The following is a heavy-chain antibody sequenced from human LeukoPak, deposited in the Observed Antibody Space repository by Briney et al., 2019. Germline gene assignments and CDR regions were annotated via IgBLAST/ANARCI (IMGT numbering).Heavy chain of an antibody. CDR2: IYSGGST. CDR3: ATRADDYGDADFDY. V-gene: IGHV3-53*01. CDR1: EFMFSKYA. D-gene: IGHD4-17*01. J-gene: IGHJ4*02. Sequence: PGGSLRLSCAASEFMFSKYAMSWVRQAPGKGLEWVSVIYSGGSTYYADSVKGRFTISRDNSKNTLYLQMNSLRAEDTAVYYCATRADDYGDADFDYWGQGTLVTVSS.